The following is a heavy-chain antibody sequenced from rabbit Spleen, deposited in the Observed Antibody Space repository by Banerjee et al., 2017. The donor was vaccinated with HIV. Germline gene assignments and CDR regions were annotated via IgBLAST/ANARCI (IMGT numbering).Heavy chain of an antibody. CDR3: ARDTGSSFSSYGMDL. Sequence: QEQLVESWGGLVKPEGSLTLTFKASGFSFSDRDVMCWDRQAPGKGLQWIACINTYTGKPVYATWAKGRFTISRTSSTTVTLQMTSLTAADTATYFCARDTGSSFSSYGMDLWGPGTLVTVS. J-gene: IGHJ6*01. CDR2: INTYTGKP. V-gene: IGHV1S45*01. CDR1: GFSFSDRDV. D-gene: IGHD8-1*01.